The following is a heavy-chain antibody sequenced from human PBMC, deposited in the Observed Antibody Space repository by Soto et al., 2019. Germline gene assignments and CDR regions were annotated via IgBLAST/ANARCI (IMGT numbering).Heavy chain of an antibody. Sequence: GGSLRLSCAASGFTFSSYSMNWVRQAPGKGLEWVSSISSSSSYIYYADSVKGRFTISRDNAKNSLYLQMNSLRAEDTAVYYCARDWDYRITMVRGVITWFDPWGQGTLVTVSS. V-gene: IGHV3-21*01. CDR1: GFTFSSYS. CDR3: ARDWDYRITMVRGVITWFDP. D-gene: IGHD3-10*01. CDR2: ISSSSSYI. J-gene: IGHJ5*02.